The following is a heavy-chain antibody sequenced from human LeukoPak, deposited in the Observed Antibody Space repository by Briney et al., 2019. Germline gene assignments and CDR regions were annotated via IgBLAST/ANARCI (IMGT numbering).Heavy chain of an antibody. CDR2: IYYRGST. J-gene: IGHJ5*02. D-gene: IGHD3-22*01. V-gene: IGHV4-59*07. CDR1: GRPLSRFY. Sequence: SDTLSLICTVSGRPLSRFYWRCIRAPPAKALEWIGYIYYRGSTNTNPSLKSRVTISVDTSKNQFSLKLSSVTAADTAVYYCAGRHYYYDSSGNPGGFDPWGQGTLVTVSS. CDR3: AGRHYYYDSSGNPGGFDP.